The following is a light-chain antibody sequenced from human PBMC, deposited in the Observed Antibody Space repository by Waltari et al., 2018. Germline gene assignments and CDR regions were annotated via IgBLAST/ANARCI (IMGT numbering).Light chain of an antibody. CDR2: GAS. CDR3: QHYLRLPVT. V-gene: IGKV3-20*01. Sequence: EIVLTQSPGTLSLSLGERATLSCRASQSVSRALAWYQQKPGQAPRRLIYGASTRATGIPYRFSGSGSVTDFSLTISRLEPDDFAVYYCQHYLRLPVTFGQGTTVEI. CDR1: QSVSRA. J-gene: IGKJ1*01.